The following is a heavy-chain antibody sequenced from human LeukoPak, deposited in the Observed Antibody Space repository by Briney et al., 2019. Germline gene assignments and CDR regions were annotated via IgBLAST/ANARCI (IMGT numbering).Heavy chain of an antibody. CDR2: IYYSGST. CDR1: GGSISRSNYY. Sequence: SETLSLTCTVSGGSISRSNYYWGWIRQPPGKGLEWIGSIYYSGSTYYNPSLKSRVTISEDTSKNQFSLKLSSVTAADTAVYYCARAYGGNFDGLDIWGLGTMITVSS. V-gene: IGHV4-39*01. CDR3: ARAYGGNFDGLDI. D-gene: IGHD4-23*01. J-gene: IGHJ3*02.